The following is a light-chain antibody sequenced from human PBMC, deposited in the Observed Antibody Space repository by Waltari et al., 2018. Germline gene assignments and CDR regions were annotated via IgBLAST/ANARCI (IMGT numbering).Light chain of an antibody. CDR3: SSYTSSSTVV. CDR2: EVS. Sequence: QSALTQPASVSGSPGQSITISCTGTRTAVGGYTYASWYQQHPGKAPKLMLYEVSNRPSGVSNRFSGSKSGNTASLTISGLQAEDEADYYCSSYTSSSTVVFGGGTKLTVL. V-gene: IGLV2-14*01. CDR1: RTAVGGYTY. J-gene: IGLJ2*01.